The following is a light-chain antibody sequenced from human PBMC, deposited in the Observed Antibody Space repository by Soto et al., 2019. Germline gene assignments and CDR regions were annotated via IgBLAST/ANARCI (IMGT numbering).Light chain of an antibody. CDR1: QSVSSS. CDR2: DAS. J-gene: IGKJ2*01. CDR3: HQRANWPPT. Sequence: EIVLTQSPATLSLSPGERATLSCRASQSVSSSLAWYQQKYGQGPRLLIYDASNRATGIPARFSGSGSGTAFTLTISSLEPEDFAVYYCHQRANWPPTFGQGTRLEIK. V-gene: IGKV3-11*01.